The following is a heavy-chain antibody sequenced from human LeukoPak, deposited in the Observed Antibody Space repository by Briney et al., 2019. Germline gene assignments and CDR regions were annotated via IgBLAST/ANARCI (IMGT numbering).Heavy chain of an antibody. CDR1: GGSITSYY. Sequence: SETLSLTCTVSGGSITSYYWSWTRQPPGKGLEWIGYIHYSGSTNYNPSLKSRVNISVDTSKNQFSLKLSSVTAADTAVYYCARSTGYSYGYGYFDYWGQGTLVTVSS. V-gene: IGHV4-59*01. D-gene: IGHD5-18*01. CDR3: ARSTGYSYGYGYFDY. J-gene: IGHJ4*02. CDR2: IHYSGST.